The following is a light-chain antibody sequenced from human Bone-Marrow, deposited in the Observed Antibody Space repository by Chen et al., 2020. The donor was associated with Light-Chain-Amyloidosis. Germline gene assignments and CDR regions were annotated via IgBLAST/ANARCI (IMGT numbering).Light chain of an antibody. CDR3: AAWDGSLSGYV. J-gene: IGLJ1*01. CDR2: RNN. CDR1: SSNIGINY. Sequence: QSVLTQPPPPSGTPGQWVPIPCSGASSNIGINYVSWYQHFPGAAPNRLIHRNNQRPSGVPDRFSASKSGTSAFLAISGLRSEDEADYYCAAWDGSLSGYVFGTGTKVIVL. V-gene: IGLV1-47*01.